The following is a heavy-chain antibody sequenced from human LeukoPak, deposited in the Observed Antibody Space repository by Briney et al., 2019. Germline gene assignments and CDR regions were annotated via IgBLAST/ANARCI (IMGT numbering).Heavy chain of an antibody. Sequence: AGGSLRLSCAASGFTFSSYAMSWVRQAPGKGLEWVSAISGSGGSTYYADSVKGRFTISRDNSKNTPYLQMNSLRAEDTAVYYCAKGAAAVTLNDYWGQGTLVTVSS. CDR3: AKGAAAVTLNDY. CDR1: GFTFSSYA. CDR2: ISGSGGST. J-gene: IGHJ4*02. V-gene: IGHV3-23*01. D-gene: IGHD6-13*01.